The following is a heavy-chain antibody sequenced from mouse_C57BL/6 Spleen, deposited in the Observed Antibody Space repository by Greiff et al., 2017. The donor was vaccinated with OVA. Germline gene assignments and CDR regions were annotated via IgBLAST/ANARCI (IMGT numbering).Heavy chain of an antibody. CDR2: IWSGGST. CDR3: ARNTRDWFAY. CDR1: GFSLTSYG. Sequence: VQVVESGPGLVQPSQSLSITCTVSGFSLTSYGVHWVRQSPGKGLEWLGVIWSGGSTDYNAAFISRLSISKDNSKSQVFFKMNSLQADDTAIYYCARNTRDWFAYWGQGTLVTVSA. J-gene: IGHJ3*01. V-gene: IGHV2-2*01.